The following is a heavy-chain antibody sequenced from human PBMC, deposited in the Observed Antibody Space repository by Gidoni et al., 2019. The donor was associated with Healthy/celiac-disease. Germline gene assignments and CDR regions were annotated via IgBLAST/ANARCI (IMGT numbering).Heavy chain of an antibody. J-gene: IGHJ6*03. CDR2: ISWNSGSI. Sequence: EVQLVESGGGLVQPGRSLRLSCAASAFTFDDYAMHWVRQAPGKGLEWVSGISWNSGSIGYADSVKGRFTISRDNAKNSLYLQMNSLRAEDTALYYCAKDIRGYYYYYYMDVWGKGTTVTVSS. V-gene: IGHV3-9*01. CDR1: AFTFDDYA. CDR3: AKDIRGYYYYYYMDV.